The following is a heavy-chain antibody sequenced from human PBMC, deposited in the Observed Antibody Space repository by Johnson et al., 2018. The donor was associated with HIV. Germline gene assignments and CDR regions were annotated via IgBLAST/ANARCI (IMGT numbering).Heavy chain of an antibody. CDR3: ARDLPSTMIVVVIQPRDAFDI. Sequence: QMLLVESGGGVVQPGGSLRLSCVASGFTFSSYGMHWVRQAPGKGLEWVAFIRFDGSNKYYADSVKGRFPISRDNSKNTLYLQMNSLRAEDTAGYYCARDLPSTMIVVVIQPRDAFDIWGQGTMVTVSS. D-gene: IGHD3-22*01. V-gene: IGHV3-30*02. J-gene: IGHJ3*02. CDR2: IRFDGSNK. CDR1: GFTFSSYG.